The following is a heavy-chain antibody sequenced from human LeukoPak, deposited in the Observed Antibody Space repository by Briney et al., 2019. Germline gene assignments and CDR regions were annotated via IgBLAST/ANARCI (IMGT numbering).Heavy chain of an antibody. CDR3: ARARSIAAAEKGYFQH. V-gene: IGHV1-2*02. D-gene: IGHD6-13*01. CDR1: GYTFTGYY. CDR2: INPNSGGT. Sequence: ASVKVSCKASGYTFTGYYMHWVRQAPGQGLEWMGWINPNSGGTNYAQKFQGRVTMTRDTSISTAYMELSRLRSDDTAVYYCARARSIAAAEKGYFQHWGQGTLVTVSS. J-gene: IGHJ1*01.